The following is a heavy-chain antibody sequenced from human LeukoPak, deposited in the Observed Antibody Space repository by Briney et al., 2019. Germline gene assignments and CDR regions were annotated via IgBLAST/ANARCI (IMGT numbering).Heavy chain of an antibody. CDR2: ISYDGSNK. D-gene: IGHD1-26*01. J-gene: IGHJ4*02. Sequence: GGSLRLSCAASGFTFSSYAMHWVRQAPGKGLEWVAVISYDGSNKYYADSVKGRFTISRDNAKNSLYLQMNSLRAEDTAVYYCAKSGSYWCFDYWGQGTLVTVSS. V-gene: IGHV3-30*04. CDR1: GFTFSSYA. CDR3: AKSGSYWCFDY.